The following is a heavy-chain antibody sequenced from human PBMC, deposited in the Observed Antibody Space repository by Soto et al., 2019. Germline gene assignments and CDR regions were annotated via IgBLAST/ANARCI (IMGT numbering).Heavy chain of an antibody. J-gene: IGHJ5*02. CDR1: GFTFSSYA. Sequence: QVQLVESGGGVVQHGRSLRLSCAASGFTFSSYAMHWVRQAPGKGLEWVAVISYDGSNKYYADSVKGRFTISRDNSKNPLYLQMNSLRAEDTAVYYCARDRVGYSYGSYNWFDPWGQGTLVTVSS. D-gene: IGHD5-18*01. CDR3: ARDRVGYSYGSYNWFDP. CDR2: ISYDGSNK. V-gene: IGHV3-30-3*01.